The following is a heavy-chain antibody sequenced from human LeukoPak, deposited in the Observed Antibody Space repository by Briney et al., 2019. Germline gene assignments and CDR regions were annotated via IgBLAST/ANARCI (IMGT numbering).Heavy chain of an antibody. Sequence: PGGSLRLSCAASGFTFSSYAMSWVRQAPGKGLEWVSAISGSGGSTYYADSVKGRFTISRGNSKNTLYLQMNSLRAEDTAVYYCAKVPLYYYDSSGYYYSDYWGQGTLVTVSS. V-gene: IGHV3-23*01. CDR2: ISGSGGST. D-gene: IGHD3-22*01. CDR1: GFTFSSYA. CDR3: AKVPLYYYDSSGYYYSDY. J-gene: IGHJ4*02.